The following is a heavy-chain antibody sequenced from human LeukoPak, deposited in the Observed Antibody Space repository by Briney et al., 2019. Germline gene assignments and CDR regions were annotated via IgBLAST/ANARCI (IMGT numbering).Heavy chain of an antibody. CDR3: AREVVSAAKYDY. Sequence: SETLSLTCAVSNYSISSGYYWGWIRQPPGKGLEWIGSIYHRGNTYYNPSLKSRVTISVDTSKNQFSLKLSSVTAADTAVYYCAREVVSAAKYDYWGQGTLVTVSS. CDR2: IYHRGNT. V-gene: IGHV4-38-2*02. D-gene: IGHD2-2*01. CDR1: NYSISSGYY. J-gene: IGHJ4*02.